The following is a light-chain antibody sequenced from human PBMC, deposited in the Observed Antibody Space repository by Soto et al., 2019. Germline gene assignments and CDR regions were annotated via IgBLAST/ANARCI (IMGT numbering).Light chain of an antibody. CDR2: GAS. V-gene: IGKV3-15*01. Sequence: EIVMTQSPATLSVSPGERATLSCRASQSVSSNLAWYQQKPGQAPRLLIYGASTRATGIPARFSGSGSGTEFTLTISSLQSEDFAVYCCQQYNNWPPETFGQGTMVEIK. CDR1: QSVSSN. CDR3: QQYNNWPPET. J-gene: IGKJ1*01.